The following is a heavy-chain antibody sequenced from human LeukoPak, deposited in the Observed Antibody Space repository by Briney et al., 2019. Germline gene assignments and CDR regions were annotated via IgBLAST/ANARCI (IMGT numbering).Heavy chain of an antibody. J-gene: IGHJ6*03. CDR1: GFTFSSYG. V-gene: IGHV3-21*01. D-gene: IGHD3-22*01. Sequence: GGSLRLSCATSGFTFSSYGMNWVRQGSGKGLEWVSSISNSGSYIYYADSVKGRFTISRDNAKNSLFLQMSSLRAEDTAVYYCARYWDSSRCNYYYHRGDWGKGTTVTVSS. CDR2: ISNSGSYI. CDR3: ARYWDSSRCNYYYHRGD.